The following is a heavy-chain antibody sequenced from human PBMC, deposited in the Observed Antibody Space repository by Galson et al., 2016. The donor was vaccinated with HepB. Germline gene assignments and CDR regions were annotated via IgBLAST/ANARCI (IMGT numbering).Heavy chain of an antibody. J-gene: IGHJ4*02. CDR2: IIPMSDTR. V-gene: IGHV1-69*06. CDR1: GGTFNNYA. D-gene: IGHD3-16*01. Sequence: SVKVSCKASGGTFNNYAINWVRQAPGQGLEWMGGIIPMSDTRDYAQKFKGRVSLSADKSTGTAYMEMSSLRSEDTAVYYCMLGGFRWGELSEYPHFDYWGLGTLLTVSS. CDR3: MLGGFRWGELSEYPHFDY.